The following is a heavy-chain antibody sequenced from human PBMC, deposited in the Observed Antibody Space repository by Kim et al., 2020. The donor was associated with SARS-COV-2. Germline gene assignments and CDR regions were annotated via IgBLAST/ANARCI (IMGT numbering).Heavy chain of an antibody. CDR1: GGSISSSSYY. CDR3: ARQGYCSSTSCYDY. J-gene: IGHJ4*02. D-gene: IGHD2-2*01. CDR2: IYYSGST. Sequence: SETLSLTCTVSGGSISSSSYYWGWIRQPPGKGLEWIGSIYYSGSTYYNPSLKSRVTISVDTSKNQFSLKLSSVTAADTAVYYCARQGYCSSTSCYDYWGQGPLVTVSS. V-gene: IGHV4-39*01.